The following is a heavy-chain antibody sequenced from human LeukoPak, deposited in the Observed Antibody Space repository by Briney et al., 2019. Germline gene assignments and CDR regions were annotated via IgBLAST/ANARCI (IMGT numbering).Heavy chain of an antibody. CDR1: GYTFTGYH. CDR2: IIPIFGTA. J-gene: IGHJ4*02. V-gene: IGHV1-69*13. Sequence: SVKVSCKASGYTFTGYHMHWVRQAPGQGLEWMGGIIPIFGTANYAQKFQGRVTITADESTSTAYMELSSLRSEDTAVYYCARTSRAQYYYDSSGYYKPFDYWGQGTLVTVSS. D-gene: IGHD3-22*01. CDR3: ARTSRAQYYYDSSGYYKPFDY.